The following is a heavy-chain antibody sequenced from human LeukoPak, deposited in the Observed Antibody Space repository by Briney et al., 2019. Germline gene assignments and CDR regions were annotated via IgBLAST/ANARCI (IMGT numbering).Heavy chain of an antibody. Sequence: SETLSLTCTVSGGSISSGYYWGWIRQPPGKGLEWIGSIYHSGSTYYNPSLKSRVTISVDTSKNQFSLKLSSVTAADTAVYYCARDGTTIFPLDYWGQGTLVTVSS. J-gene: IGHJ4*02. CDR1: GGSISSGYY. D-gene: IGHD1-7*01. CDR2: IYHSGST. CDR3: ARDGTTIFPLDY. V-gene: IGHV4-38-2*02.